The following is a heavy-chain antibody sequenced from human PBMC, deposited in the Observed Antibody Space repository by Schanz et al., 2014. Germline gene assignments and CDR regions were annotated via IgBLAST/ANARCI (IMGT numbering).Heavy chain of an antibody. J-gene: IGHJ2*01. CDR2: ITAYNGDT. Sequence: QVQLVQSGAEVKRPGASVRVSCKASGYTFTSYGISWVRQAPGQGLEWMGWITAYNGDTNYALKLQGRVTMTTDTSTGTAYMELRSLRSDDTAHYYCVRVPSRDVSFDLWGRGTLVTVSS. CDR1: GYTFTSYG. CDR3: VRVPSRDVSFDL. D-gene: IGHD3-16*01. V-gene: IGHV1-18*01.